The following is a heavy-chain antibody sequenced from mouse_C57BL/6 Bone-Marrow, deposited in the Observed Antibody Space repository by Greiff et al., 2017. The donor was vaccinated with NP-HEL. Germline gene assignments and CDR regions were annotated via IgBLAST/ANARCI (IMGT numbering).Heavy chain of an antibody. V-gene: IGHV6-3*01. CDR2: IRLKSDNYAT. D-gene: IGHD1-1*01. Sequence: EVQLQESGGGLVQPGGSMKLSCVASGFTFSNYWMNWVRQSPEKGLEWVAQIRLKSDNYATHYAESVKGRFTISRDDSKSSVYLQMNNLRAEDTGIYYCTVRVYYGSSYDYYAMDYWGQGTSVTVSS. CDR1: GFTFSNYW. J-gene: IGHJ4*01. CDR3: TVRVYYGSSYDYYAMDY.